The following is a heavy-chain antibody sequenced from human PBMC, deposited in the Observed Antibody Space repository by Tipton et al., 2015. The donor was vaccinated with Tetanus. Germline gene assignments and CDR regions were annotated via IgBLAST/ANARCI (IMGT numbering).Heavy chain of an antibody. V-gene: IGHV3-53*01. CDR1: GLPVSNSY. J-gene: IGHJ3*02. D-gene: IGHD3-16*02. CDR2: IFNYGGK. Sequence: SLRLSCAASGLPVSNSYMTWVRPASGKGLEWVSSIFNYGGKYSADSVKGRVTISRDNSKNTLYLQMNSLRAEDTAVYYCGGLSFSDDRDIWGRGTMVTVSS. CDR3: GGLSFSDDRDI.